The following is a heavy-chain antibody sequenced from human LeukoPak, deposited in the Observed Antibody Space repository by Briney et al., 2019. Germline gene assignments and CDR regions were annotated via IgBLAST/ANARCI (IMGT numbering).Heavy chain of an antibody. D-gene: IGHD2-21*02. CDR2: IKQDGSEK. Sequence: PGGSLRLSCATSGFTFSSYWMSWVRQAPGKGLEWVANIKQDGSEKYYVDSVKGRFTISRDNAKSSLYLQMNSLRAEDTAVYYCARGPYCGGDCYSNAFDIWGQGTMVTVSS. CDR1: GFTFSSYW. V-gene: IGHV3-7*01. J-gene: IGHJ3*02. CDR3: ARGPYCGGDCYSNAFDI.